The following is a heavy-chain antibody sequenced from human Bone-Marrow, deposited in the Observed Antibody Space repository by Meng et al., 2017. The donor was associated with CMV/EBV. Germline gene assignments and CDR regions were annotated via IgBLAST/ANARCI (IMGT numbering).Heavy chain of an antibody. D-gene: IGHD5-18*01. J-gene: IGHJ4*02. CDR3: SRGEEIQLWFPTVDY. CDR2: INPNSCGT. V-gene: IGHV1-2*02. Sequence: ASVKVFCYASGYTFTGYYMYWVRQAPGQGLEWMGWINPNSCGTNYAQKLQGRVTMTRDTSISTAYMELSRLRSDDTAVYYCSRGEEIQLWFPTVDYWGQGTLVTVSS. CDR1: GYTFTGYY.